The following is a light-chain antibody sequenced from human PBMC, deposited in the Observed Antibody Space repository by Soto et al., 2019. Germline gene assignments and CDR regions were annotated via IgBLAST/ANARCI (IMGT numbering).Light chain of an antibody. V-gene: IGKV3-15*01. J-gene: IGKJ1*01. Sequence: EIVMTQSPATLSVSPGERATHSCRASQSVSSNLAWYKQKPGQAPGLLIYGASTRATGIPARFSGSGSGTEFTLSISSLQSEDFAVYYCQQYNNWPQTFGQGTKV. CDR3: QQYNNWPQT. CDR2: GAS. CDR1: QSVSSN.